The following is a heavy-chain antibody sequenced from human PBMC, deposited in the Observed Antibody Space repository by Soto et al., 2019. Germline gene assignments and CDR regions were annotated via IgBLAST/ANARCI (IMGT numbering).Heavy chain of an antibody. CDR1: GFFISSGNY. CDR2: IFHGGNT. J-gene: IGHJ3*01. CDR3: ARARWYDAFDV. Sequence: PSETLSLTCAVSGFFISSGNYWGWIRKSPGKGLEWIGSIFHGGNTYYNPSLKSRVTISVDMSKNQFSLKLNSVTAADTAVYYCARARWYDAFDVWGQGTVVTVSS. V-gene: IGHV4-38-2*01. D-gene: IGHD2-15*01.